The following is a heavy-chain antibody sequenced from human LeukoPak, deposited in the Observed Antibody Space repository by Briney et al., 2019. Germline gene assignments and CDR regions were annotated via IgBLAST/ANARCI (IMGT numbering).Heavy chain of an antibody. J-gene: IGHJ3*02. V-gene: IGHV4-59*08. D-gene: IGHD6-13*01. CDR1: GASMRSYY. Sequence: PSETLSLTCTVSGASMRSYYWSWIRQPAGKGLEWTGYIYYSGSTYYNPSLKSRVTISVDTSKNQFSLKLSSVTAADTAIYYCARHYIAAGGGDAFDIWGQGTMVIVSS. CDR2: IYYSGST. CDR3: ARHYIAAGGGDAFDI.